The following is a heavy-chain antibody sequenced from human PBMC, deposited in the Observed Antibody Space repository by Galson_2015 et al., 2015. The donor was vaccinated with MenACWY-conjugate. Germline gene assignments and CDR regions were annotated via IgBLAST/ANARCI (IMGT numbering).Heavy chain of an antibody. V-gene: IGHV3-64*01. CDR3: ARDTGGSPTD. Sequence: SLRLSCAASGFSFSSYSMHWVRQAPGKGLEYVSAINENGGSTFYANSVKGRFTISRDNSRNTLYLQMGSLRADDMAVYYCARDTGGSPTDWGQGTLVTVSS. D-gene: IGHD1-26*01. CDR1: GFSFSSYS. CDR2: INENGGST. J-gene: IGHJ1*01.